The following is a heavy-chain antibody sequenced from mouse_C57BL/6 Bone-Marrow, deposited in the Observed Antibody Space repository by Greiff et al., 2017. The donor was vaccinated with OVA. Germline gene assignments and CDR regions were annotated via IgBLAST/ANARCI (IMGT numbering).Heavy chain of an antibody. CDR3: ARGRFDYDPYYFDY. CDR1: GFTFSSYA. D-gene: IGHD2-4*01. CDR2: ISDGGSYT. V-gene: IGHV5-4*01. Sequence: EVQGVESGGGLVKPGGSLKLSCAASGFTFSSYAMSWVRQTPEKRLEWVATISDGGSYTYYPDNVKGRFTISRDNAKNNLYLQMSHLKSEDTAMYYCARGRFDYDPYYFDYWGQGTTLTVSS. J-gene: IGHJ2*01.